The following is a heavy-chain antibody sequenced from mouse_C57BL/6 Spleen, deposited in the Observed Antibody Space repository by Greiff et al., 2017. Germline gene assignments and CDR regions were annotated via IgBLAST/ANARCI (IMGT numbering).Heavy chain of an antibody. CDR1: GYTFTSYW. J-gene: IGHJ4*01. CDR2: IHPSGSDT. V-gene: IGHV1-74*01. CDR3: AIGGKIMDY. Sequence: VQLQESGAELVKPGASVKVSCKASGYTFTSYWMHWVKQRPGQGLEWIGRIHPSGSDTNYNQKFKGKATLTVDKSSSTAYMQLSSLTSEDSAVYYCAIGGKIMDYWGQGTSVTVSS.